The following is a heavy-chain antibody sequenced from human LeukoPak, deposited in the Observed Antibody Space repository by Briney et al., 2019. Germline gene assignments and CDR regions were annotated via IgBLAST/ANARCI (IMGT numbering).Heavy chain of an antibody. V-gene: IGHV1-69*05. Sequence: GSSVKVSCKASGGTFSSYAISWVRQAPGQGLEWMGGIIPIFGTANYAQKFQGRVTITTDESTSTAYMELSSLRSEDTAVYYCAWTTASVWFGELLFGYFDYWGQGTLVTVSS. CDR3: AWTTASVWFGELLFGYFDY. CDR2: IIPIFGTA. CDR1: GGTFSSYA. J-gene: IGHJ4*02. D-gene: IGHD3-10*01.